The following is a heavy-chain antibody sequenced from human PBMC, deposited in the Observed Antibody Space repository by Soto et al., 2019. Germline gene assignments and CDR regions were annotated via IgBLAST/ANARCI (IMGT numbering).Heavy chain of an antibody. CDR3: ARGAEMAIIRSNWFDH. V-gene: IGHV1-69*01. J-gene: IGHJ5*02. D-gene: IGHD2-2*02. CDR1: GGMFHSYG. Sequence: QVQLLQSGAEVKKPGSSVKVSCKTSGGMFHSYGIIWVRQAPGQGLEWMGGIVPIFGSANYAQKFQGRVTITADESASTVYMKLSSLRSGDTAVYFCARGAEMAIIRSNWFDHWGQGTLVTVSS. CDR2: IVPIFGSA.